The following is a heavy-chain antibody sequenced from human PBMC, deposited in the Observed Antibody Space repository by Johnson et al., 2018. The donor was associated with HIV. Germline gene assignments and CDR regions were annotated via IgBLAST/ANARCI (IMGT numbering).Heavy chain of an antibody. CDR1: GFTFSSYW. J-gene: IGHJ3*02. CDR3: ANLLTTVTSRWRSALYI. CDR2: ISEGGNSA. V-gene: IGHV3-23*04. D-gene: IGHD4-17*01. Sequence: EVQLVESGGGLVQPGRSLRLSCAASGFTFSSYWMHWVRQAPGKGLEWLSVISEGGNSAYYTDSVEGRFTISRDNSKNTLYLQMYGLRADDTAVYYCANLLTTVTSRWRSALYIWGQGTMVIVSS.